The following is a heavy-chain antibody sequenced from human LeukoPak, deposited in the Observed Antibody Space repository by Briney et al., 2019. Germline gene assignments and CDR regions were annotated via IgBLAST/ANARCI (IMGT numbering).Heavy chain of an antibody. CDR2: FYTSGST. CDR1: GGSISSGTYY. D-gene: IGHD1-26*01. J-gene: IGHJ3*02. V-gene: IGHV4-61*02. Sequence: PSETLSLTCTVSGGSISSGTYYWSWIRQPAGKGLEWIGRFYTSGSTNYNSSLKSRVTISVDTSKNQFSLKLSSVTAADTAVYYCARVSGSYYDFNAFDIWGQGTMVTVSS. CDR3: ARVSGSYYDFNAFDI.